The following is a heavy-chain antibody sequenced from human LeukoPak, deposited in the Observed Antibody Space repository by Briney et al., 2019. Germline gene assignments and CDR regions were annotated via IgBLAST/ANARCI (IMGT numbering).Heavy chain of an antibody. CDR2: FIPILGTA. Sequence: SVKASCKASGPTFSSYAISWVRQAPGQGLEWMGGFIPILGTANYAQKFQGRVTITADESTSPAYMELSSLRSEDTVFYYCAKANYQYDIVTGSNYYYYYMDVWSKGTTVTISS. V-gene: IGHV1-69*13. CDR1: GPTFSSYA. J-gene: IGHJ6*03. CDR3: AKANYQYDIVTGSNYYYYYMDV. D-gene: IGHD3-9*01.